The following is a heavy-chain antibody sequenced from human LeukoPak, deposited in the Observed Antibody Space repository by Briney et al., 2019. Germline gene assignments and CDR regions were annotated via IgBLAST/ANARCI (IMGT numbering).Heavy chain of an antibody. CDR3: ARTIFGVDIYDY. D-gene: IGHD3-3*01. J-gene: IGHJ4*02. CDR1: GGSFSGYY. V-gene: IGHV4-34*01. Sequence: PSETLSLTCAVYGGSFSGYYWSWIRQPPGKGLEWIGEINHSGSTNYNPSLKSRVTISVDTSKNQFSLKLSSVTAADTAVYYCARTIFGVDIYDYWGQGTLVTVSS. CDR2: INHSGST.